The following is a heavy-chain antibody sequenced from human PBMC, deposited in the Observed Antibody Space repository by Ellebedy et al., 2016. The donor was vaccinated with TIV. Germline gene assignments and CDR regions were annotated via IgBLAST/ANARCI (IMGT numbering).Heavy chain of an antibody. CDR1: GFTVSSNY. V-gene: IGHV3-66*01. Sequence: GESLKISCAASGFTVSSNYMNWVRQASGKGLEWVSIIYTGGTTYYADSVKGRFTISRDNSKNTLYLQMNSLRAEDTAVYYCARDLVLDDYYYYGMDVWGQGTTVTVSS. J-gene: IGHJ6*02. CDR3: ARDLVLDDYYYYGMDV. D-gene: IGHD2-8*02. CDR2: IYTGGTT.